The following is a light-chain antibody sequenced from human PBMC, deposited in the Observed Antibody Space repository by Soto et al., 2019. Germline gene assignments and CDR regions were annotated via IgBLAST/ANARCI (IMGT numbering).Light chain of an antibody. CDR3: AAWDDSLSAYV. V-gene: IGLV1-47*01. J-gene: IGLJ1*01. Sequence: ITKTENTSNIGSNYLYWYQQLPGTAPKLLMYTNNQRPSGVPDRLSGSKSGTSASLAISGLRSEDEADYYCAAWDDSLSAYVFGTVSKVTVL. CDR2: TNN. CDR1: TSNIGSNY.